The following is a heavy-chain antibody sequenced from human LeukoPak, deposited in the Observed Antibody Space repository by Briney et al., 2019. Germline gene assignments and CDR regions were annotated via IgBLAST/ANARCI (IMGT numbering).Heavy chain of an antibody. V-gene: IGHV4-4*07. CDR1: GGSISSYY. CDR3: ASDHSGWLGLGY. D-gene: IGHD6-19*01. CDR2: IYTSGST. J-gene: IGHJ4*02. Sequence: SETLSLTCTVSGGSISSYYWSWIRQPAGKGLEWIGRIYTSGSTNYNPSLKSRVTISVDTSKNQFSLRLSSVTATDTGVYYCASDHSGWLGLGYWGQGTLVSVSS.